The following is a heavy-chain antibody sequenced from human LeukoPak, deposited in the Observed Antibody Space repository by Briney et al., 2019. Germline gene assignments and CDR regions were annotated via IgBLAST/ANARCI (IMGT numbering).Heavy chain of an antibody. J-gene: IGHJ4*02. CDR2: IIPILGIA. V-gene: IGHV1-69*10. CDR1: GGTFSSYA. D-gene: IGHD3-3*01. Sequence: ASVKVSCKASGGTFSSYAISWVRQAPAQGLEWMGWIIPILGIANYAQKFQGRVTITADKSTSTAYIELSSLRSEDTAVYYCARSAYDFWSGYQYYFDYWGQGTLVTVSS. CDR3: ARSAYDFWSGYQYYFDY.